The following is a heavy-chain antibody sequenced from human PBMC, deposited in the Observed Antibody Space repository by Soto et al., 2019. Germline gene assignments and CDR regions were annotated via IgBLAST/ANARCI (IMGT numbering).Heavy chain of an antibody. V-gene: IGHV4-31*03. CDR1: GGSISRGGYY. J-gene: IGHJ6*01. D-gene: IGHD3-3*01. Sequence: TLSLTCTVSGGSISRGGYYWSWIRQHPGKGLEWIGYIYYSGSTYYNPSLKSRVTISVDTSKNQFSLKLSSVTAADTAVYYCARCGDFWRGYGSYDYGMDVWGQGTTVTVSS. CDR2: IYYSGST. CDR3: ARCGDFWRGYGSYDYGMDV.